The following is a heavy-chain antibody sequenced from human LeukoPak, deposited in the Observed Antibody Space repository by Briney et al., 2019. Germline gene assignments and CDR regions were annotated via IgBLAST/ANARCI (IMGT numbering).Heavy chain of an antibody. CDR1: GGSISNYY. D-gene: IGHD3-10*01. CDR2: IYSSGTT. V-gene: IGHV4-59*01. CDR3: AKDDSGFWYFDL. J-gene: IGHJ2*01. Sequence: SETLSLTCTVSGGSISNYYWSWIRQPPGKGLEWIGYIYSSGTTNYNPSLKSRVTISVDTSKSQFSLKLTSVTAADTAVYYCAKDDSGFWYFDLWGRGTLVTVSS.